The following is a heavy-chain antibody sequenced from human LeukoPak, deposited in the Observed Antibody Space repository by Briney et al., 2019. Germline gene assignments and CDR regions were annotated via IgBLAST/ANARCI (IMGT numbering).Heavy chain of an antibody. CDR3: AQGPVVTPDY. D-gene: IGHD4-23*01. CDR1: GFTFSSYE. J-gene: IGHJ4*02. V-gene: IGHV3-48*03. Sequence: PGGSLRLSCAASGFTFSSYEMNWVRQAPGKGLEWVSYISSSGSTIYYADSVKGRFTISRDNSKNTLYLQMNSLRAEDTAVYYCAQGPVVTPDYWGQGTLVTVSS. CDR2: ISSSGSTI.